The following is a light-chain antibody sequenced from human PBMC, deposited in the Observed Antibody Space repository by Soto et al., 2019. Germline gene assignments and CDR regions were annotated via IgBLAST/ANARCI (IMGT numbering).Light chain of an antibody. CDR3: QHYNSYSET. CDR1: QTISSW. J-gene: IGKJ1*01. V-gene: IGKV1-5*03. Sequence: DIQMTQSPSTLSGSVGDRVTITSRASQTISSWLAWYQQKPGKAPKLLIYKASTLKSGVPSRFSGSGSGTEFTLTISSLQSDDFATYYCQHYNSYSETFGQGTKVDIK. CDR2: KAS.